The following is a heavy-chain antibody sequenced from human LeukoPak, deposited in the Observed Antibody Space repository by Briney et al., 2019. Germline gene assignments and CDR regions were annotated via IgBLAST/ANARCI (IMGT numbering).Heavy chain of an antibody. CDR1: GYSFSDYW. CDR3: AKSARGYCSSSSCFGYYGMDV. CDR2: IYPDDPDT. Sequence: GESLKISCKASGYSFSDYWIGWVRQMPGKGLEWMGMIYPDDPDTRYSPSLQGQVTISADKSINTAFLQLSSLEASDTAMYYCAKSARGYCSSSSCFGYYGMDVWGQGTTVTVSS. J-gene: IGHJ6*02. V-gene: IGHV5-51*01. D-gene: IGHD2-2*01.